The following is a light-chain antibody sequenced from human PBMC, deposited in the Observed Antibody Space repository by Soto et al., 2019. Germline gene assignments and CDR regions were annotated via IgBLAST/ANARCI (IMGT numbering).Light chain of an antibody. CDR2: DAA. CDR3: QQYNTYLWT. CDR1: QIINIF. J-gene: IGKJ1*01. Sequence: DFQITQSPSTLFASFGDRVTITCRASQIINIFVAWYQQKPGKAPKLLIYDAATLEIGVPSRFRGSRSGTEFTLTISSLQPDDFATYYCQQYNTYLWTFGQGTKVDI. V-gene: IGKV1-5*01.